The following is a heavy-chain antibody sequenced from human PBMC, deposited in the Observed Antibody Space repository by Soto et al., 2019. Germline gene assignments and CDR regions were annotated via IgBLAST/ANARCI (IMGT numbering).Heavy chain of an antibody. J-gene: IGHJ2*01. CDR3: ARAAYSSPGAWYLDF. CDR1: GFTFRTYW. Sequence: HPGGSLRLSCAASGFTFRTYWIHWVRQAPGKGPVWVSRINNYGTYTFYADSVKGRFTISRDNAKNTLFLQMNSLRVEDTAVYFCARAAYSSPGAWYLDFWGRVTLDTVSS. CDR2: INNYGTYT. V-gene: IGHV3-74*01. D-gene: IGHD6-13*01.